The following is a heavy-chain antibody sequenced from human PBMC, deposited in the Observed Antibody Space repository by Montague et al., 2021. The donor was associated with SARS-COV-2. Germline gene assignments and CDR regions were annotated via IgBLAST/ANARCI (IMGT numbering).Heavy chain of an antibody. CDR1: GGSFGSDNFF. D-gene: IGHD3-9*01. Sequence: SETLSLTCSVSGGSFGSDNFFWGWIRQPPGKRLEWIGVISNGGRTFDNLSLKSRVTISVHTSRNQLSLNVKSVTAADTAVYYCARHRRDDVVTHYPDFWGQGILVTVSS. V-gene: IGHV4-39*01. CDR3: ARHRRDDVVTHYPDF. CDR2: ISNGGRT. J-gene: IGHJ4*02.